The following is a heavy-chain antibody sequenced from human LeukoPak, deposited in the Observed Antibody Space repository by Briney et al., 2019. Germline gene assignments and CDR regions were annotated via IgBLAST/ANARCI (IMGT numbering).Heavy chain of an antibody. CDR1: GFAFSSYA. CDR3: ARAGTTIGGGYWFDP. V-gene: IGHV3-7*01. J-gene: IGHJ5*02. CDR2: IKQDGSKK. D-gene: IGHD1-1*01. Sequence: GGALRLSCAASGFAFSSYAMTWVRQAPGKGLEWVANIKQDGSKKSYVDSVKGRFTISRDNAKNSLYLQMNSLRAEDTAVYYCARAGTTIGGGYWFDPWGQGTLVTVSS.